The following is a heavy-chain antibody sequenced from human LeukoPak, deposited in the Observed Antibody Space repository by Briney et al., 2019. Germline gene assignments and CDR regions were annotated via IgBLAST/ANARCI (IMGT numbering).Heavy chain of an antibody. Sequence: PSETLSLTCTVSGGSISSYYWSWIRQPPGKGLEWIGYIYYSGSTNYNPSLKSRVTISVDTSKNQFSLKLSSVTAADTAVYYCARHGMTTVTTRYFDLWGRGTLVTVSS. V-gene: IGHV4-59*08. CDR2: IYYSGST. CDR1: GGSISSYY. CDR3: ARHGMTTVTTRYFDL. D-gene: IGHD4-17*01. J-gene: IGHJ2*01.